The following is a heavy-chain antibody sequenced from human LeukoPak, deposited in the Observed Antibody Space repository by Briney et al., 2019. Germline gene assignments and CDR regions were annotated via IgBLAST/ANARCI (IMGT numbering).Heavy chain of an antibody. CDR1: GGSISSYY. J-gene: IGHJ4*02. V-gene: IGHV4-59*01. D-gene: IGHD5-24*01. CDR3: ARVRDGYITD. CDR2: IYYSGST. Sequence: SETLPLTCTVSGGSISSYYWSWIRQPPGKGLEWIGYIYYSGSTNYNPSLKSRVTISVDTSKNQFSLKLSSVTAADTAVYYCARVRDGYITDWGQGTLVTVSS.